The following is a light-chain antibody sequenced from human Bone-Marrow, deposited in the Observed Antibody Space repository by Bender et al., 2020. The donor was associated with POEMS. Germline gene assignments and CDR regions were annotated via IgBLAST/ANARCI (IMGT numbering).Light chain of an antibody. CDR2: SSH. J-gene: IGLJ2*01. V-gene: IGLV1-44*01. CDR1: SSNIGAHA. CDR3: QSYDSSLRGVV. Sequence: QSVLTQPPSASGTPGQRVTISCSGGSSNIGAHAVNWYQHLPGTAPKLLIYSSHRRPSEVPDRFSGSRSGTSASLAISGLQSEDEADYYCQSYDSSLRGVVFGGGTKVTVL.